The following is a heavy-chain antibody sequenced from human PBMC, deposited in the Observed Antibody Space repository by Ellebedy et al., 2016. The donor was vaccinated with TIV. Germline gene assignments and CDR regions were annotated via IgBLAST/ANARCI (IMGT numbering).Heavy chain of an antibody. Sequence: GESLKISXKGSGYSFTSYWIGWVRQMPGKGLEWMGIIYPGDSDTRYSPSFQGQVTISADKSISTAYLQWSSLKASDTAMYYCARHVYSSGWYRNDAFDIWGQGTMFTVSS. CDR2: IYPGDSDT. CDR1: GYSFTSYW. CDR3: ARHVYSSGWYRNDAFDI. D-gene: IGHD6-19*01. V-gene: IGHV5-51*01. J-gene: IGHJ3*02.